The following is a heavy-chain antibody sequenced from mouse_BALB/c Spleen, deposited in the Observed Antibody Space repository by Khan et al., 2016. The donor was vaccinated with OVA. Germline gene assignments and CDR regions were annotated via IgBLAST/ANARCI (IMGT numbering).Heavy chain of an antibody. CDR1: GISITTGNYR. CDR2: IYYSGTI. Sequence: EVQLQESGPGLVKPSQTVSLTCTVTGISITTGNYRWSWIRQFPGNKLEWIGNIYYSGTITYNPSLTSRTTITIDTSKSQFFLVMNSLTAEDTATYFCARDYGSLYWYFDVWGAGTTVTVSS. J-gene: IGHJ1*01. D-gene: IGHD1-1*01. CDR3: ARDYGSLYWYFDV. V-gene: IGHV3-5*02.